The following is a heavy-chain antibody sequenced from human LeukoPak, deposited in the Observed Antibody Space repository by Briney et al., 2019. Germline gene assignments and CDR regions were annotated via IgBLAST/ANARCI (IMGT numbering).Heavy chain of an antibody. CDR2: IIHIFGIA. Sequence: ASVKVSCKASGGTFSSYAISWVRQAPGQGLEWMGRIIHIFGIANYAQKFQGRVTITADKSTSTAYMELSSLRSEDTAVYYCARDLGYSYGFELNHAFDIWGQGTMVTVSS. CDR3: ARDLGYSYGFELNHAFDI. V-gene: IGHV1-69*04. CDR1: GGTFSSYA. J-gene: IGHJ3*02. D-gene: IGHD5-18*01.